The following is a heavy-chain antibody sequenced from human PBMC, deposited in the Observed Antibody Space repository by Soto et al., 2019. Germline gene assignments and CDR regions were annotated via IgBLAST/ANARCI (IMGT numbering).Heavy chain of an antibody. V-gene: IGHV3-13*01. CDR2: IGSDGGA. CDR3: ARRYCRVGTCQAIAFDF. J-gene: IGHJ4*02. D-gene: IGHD2-15*01. Sequence: GGSLRLSCAASGFTFSGHDMHWVRQATGKGLEWVSAIGSDGGAYYSGSVKGRFTSSRDNAKNSLYLQMNSLRGGDTAVYYCARRYCRVGTCQAIAFDFWGRGTLVTVSS. CDR1: GFTFSGHD.